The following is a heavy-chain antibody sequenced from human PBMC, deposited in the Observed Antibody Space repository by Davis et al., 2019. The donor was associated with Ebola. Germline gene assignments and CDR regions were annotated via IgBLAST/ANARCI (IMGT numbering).Heavy chain of an antibody. D-gene: IGHD6-6*01. Sequence: GESLKISCAASGFTFSSYGMHWVRQAPGKGLDWVSSITGSGDSTDYADSVKGRFTISRDNSENTLYLQMNSLRAEDTAVYYCAKEERYSSSYQFDYWGQGTLVTVSS. CDR2: ITGSGDST. J-gene: IGHJ4*02. CDR1: GFTFSSYG. CDR3: AKEERYSSSYQFDY. V-gene: IGHV3-23*01.